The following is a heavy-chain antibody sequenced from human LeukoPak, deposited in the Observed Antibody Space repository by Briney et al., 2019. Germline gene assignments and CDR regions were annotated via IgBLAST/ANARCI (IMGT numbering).Heavy chain of an antibody. D-gene: IGHD4/OR15-4a*01. CDR1: GFTFSDYW. V-gene: IGHV3-7*01. Sequence: GGSLRLSCVASGFTFSDYWMSWVRQAPGKGLEWVANIKQDGIDKQYVDSIKGRFTISRDNAKNTLYLQMGSLRVEDTAIYYCARFSRVQSSFWGQGTLVTVSS. J-gene: IGHJ4*02. CDR2: IKQDGIDK. CDR3: ARFSRVQSSF.